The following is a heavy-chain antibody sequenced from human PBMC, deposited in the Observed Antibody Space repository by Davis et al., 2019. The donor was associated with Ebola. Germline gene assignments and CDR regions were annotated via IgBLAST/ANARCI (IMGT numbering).Heavy chain of an antibody. V-gene: IGHV3-21*06. CDR1: GVTFSSYN. J-gene: IGHJ6*02. CDR2: ITTSSSHI. Sequence: GESLKISCAAPGVTFSSYNMHWVRQAAGKGLEWVSCITTSSSHIYYLDSVKGRFTISRDDAKNSLYLQMNSLRAEDTAVYYCATQLHDFWGNYYYAMDVWGQGTTVTVSS. D-gene: IGHD3-3*01. CDR3: ATQLHDFWGNYYYAMDV.